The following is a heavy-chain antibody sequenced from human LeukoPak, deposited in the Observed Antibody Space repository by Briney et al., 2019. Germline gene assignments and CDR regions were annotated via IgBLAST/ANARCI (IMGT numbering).Heavy chain of an antibody. Sequence: PWASVKVSCRASGYTFTGYYMHWLRQAPGQGLEWMGWINPNSGGTNYAQKFQGRVTMTRDTSISTAYMELSRLRSDDTAEYYCARVKMVRGVTFYFDYWGQGTLVTVSS. CDR2: INPNSGGT. V-gene: IGHV1-2*02. CDR1: GYTFTGYY. CDR3: ARVKMVRGVTFYFDY. J-gene: IGHJ4*02. D-gene: IGHD3-10*01.